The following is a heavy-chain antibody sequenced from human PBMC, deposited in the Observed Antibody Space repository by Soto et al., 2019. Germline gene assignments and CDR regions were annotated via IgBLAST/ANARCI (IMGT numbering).Heavy chain of an antibody. CDR3: ARVWDSSGPNFDY. J-gene: IGHJ4*02. CDR1: GGSILDSTYY. Sequence: SATLSLTCTVSGGSILDSTYYWAWIRQSPGKGLEWIGYIYYSGSTYYNSSLKSRVTISVDTSKNQFSLKLSSVTAADTAVYYCARVWDSSGPNFDYWGQRTRVTVSS. V-gene: IGHV4-30-4*08. D-gene: IGHD3-22*01. CDR2: IYYSGST.